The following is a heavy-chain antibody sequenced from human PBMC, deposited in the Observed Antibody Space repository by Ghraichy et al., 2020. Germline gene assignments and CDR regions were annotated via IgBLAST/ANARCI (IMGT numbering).Heavy chain of an antibody. D-gene: IGHD1-1*01. V-gene: IGHV3-23*01. J-gene: IGHJ6*03. Sequence: GGSLRLSCAASGFKFSNYGMTWVRQAPGKRLEWVSAISGSNDKTYYADSVKGRFTISRDNSRNALYLQMHSLRAEDTATYYCAKTPYNDYFYYMDVWGKGTSVTVSS. CDR2: ISGSNDKT. CDR3: AKTPYNDYFYYMDV. CDR1: GFKFSNYG.